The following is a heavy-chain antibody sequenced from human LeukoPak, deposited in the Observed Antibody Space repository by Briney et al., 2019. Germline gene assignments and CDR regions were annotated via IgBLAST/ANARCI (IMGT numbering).Heavy chain of an antibody. V-gene: IGHV4-59*01. CDR1: GGSISTDY. J-gene: IGHJ3*01. D-gene: IGHD4-17*01. Sequence: SETLFLTCTVSGGSISTDYWSWIRQPPGKGLEWFGYIYYSGNTNYNPSLKSRVTISVDTSKNQFSLKLNSVTAADTAVYYCVRVGGYGDYASHWGQGTMVTVSS. CDR3: VRVGGYGDYASH. CDR2: IYYSGNT.